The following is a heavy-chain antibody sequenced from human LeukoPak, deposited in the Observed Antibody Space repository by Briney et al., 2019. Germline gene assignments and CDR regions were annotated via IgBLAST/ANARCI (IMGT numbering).Heavy chain of an antibody. Sequence: VAPVKVSCKASGFTFTSSAMQWVRQARGQRLEWIGWIVVGSGNTNYAQKFQERVTITRDMSTGTAYMELSSLRSEDTAVYYCAATAAAGTVRWFDPWGQGTLVTVSS. CDR2: IVVGSGNT. V-gene: IGHV1-58*02. CDR1: GFTFTSSA. J-gene: IGHJ5*02. CDR3: AATAAAGTVRWFDP. D-gene: IGHD6-13*01.